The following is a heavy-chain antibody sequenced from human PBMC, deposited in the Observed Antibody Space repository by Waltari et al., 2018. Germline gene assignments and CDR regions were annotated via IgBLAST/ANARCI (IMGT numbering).Heavy chain of an antibody. V-gene: IGHV4-34*01. CDR3: ARSPDYDSSGYYS. CDR1: GGSSSGYY. CDR2: INHSGST. Sequence: QVQLQQWGAGLLKPSETLSLPCAVYGGSSSGYYCTWIRQPPGKGLEWIGEINHSGSTNYNPSLKSRVTISVDTSKNQFSLKLSSVTAADTAVYYCARSPDYDSSGYYSWGQGTLVTVSS. J-gene: IGHJ4*02. D-gene: IGHD3-22*01.